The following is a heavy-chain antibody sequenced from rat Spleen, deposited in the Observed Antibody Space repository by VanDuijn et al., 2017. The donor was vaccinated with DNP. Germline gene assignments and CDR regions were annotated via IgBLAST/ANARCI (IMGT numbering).Heavy chain of an antibody. CDR3: ARHVLPLRVWDY. CDR1: GFSFSDYY. Sequence: EVQLVESGGGLVQPGRSLKLSCAASGFSFSDYYMAWVRQAPTKGLEWVAYISYDGGTTYHGDSVKGRFTISRDIANSTLYLQMNSLRSEDMATYYCARHVLPLRVWDYWGQGVMVTVSS. D-gene: IGHD1-4*01. CDR2: ISYDGGTT. V-gene: IGHV5-22*01. J-gene: IGHJ2*01.